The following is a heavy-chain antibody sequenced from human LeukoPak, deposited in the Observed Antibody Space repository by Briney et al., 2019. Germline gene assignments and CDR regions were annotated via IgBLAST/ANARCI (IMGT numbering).Heavy chain of an antibody. D-gene: IGHD3-22*01. CDR1: GGTFSSYA. J-gene: IGHJ3*02. CDR2: IIPIFGTA. Sequence: ASVKVSCKASGGTFSSYAISWVRQAPGQGLEWMGGIIPIFGTANYAQKFQGRVTITADESTSTAYMELSSLRSEDTAVYYCARKVGDDSSGYYWAVAFDIWGQGTMVTVSS. CDR3: ARKVGDDSSGYYWAVAFDI. V-gene: IGHV1-69*13.